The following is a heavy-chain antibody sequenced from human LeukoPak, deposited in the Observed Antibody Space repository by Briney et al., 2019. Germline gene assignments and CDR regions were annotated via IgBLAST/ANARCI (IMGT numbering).Heavy chain of an antibody. D-gene: IGHD5-18*01. V-gene: IGHV3-30*02. CDR1: GFTFSSYG. J-gene: IGHJ4*02. CDR3: APDTAMAPGDY. CDR2: IWYDGSNK. Sequence: GGSLRLSCAASGFTFSSYGMHWVRQAPGKGLEWVAVIWYDGSNKYYADSVKGRFTISRDNSKNTLYLQMNSLRAEDTAVYYCAPDTAMAPGDYWGQGTLVTVSS.